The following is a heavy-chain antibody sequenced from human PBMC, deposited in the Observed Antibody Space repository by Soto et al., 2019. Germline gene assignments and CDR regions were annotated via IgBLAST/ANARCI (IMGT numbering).Heavy chain of an antibody. CDR3: ARDIVVVPAAILYYGMDV. Sequence: QVQLVQSGAEVKKPGASVKVSCKASGYTFTSYGISWVRQAPGQGLERMGWISAYNGNTNYAQKLQGRVTMTTDTSTSTAYIELRSLRSDDTAVYYCARDIVVVPAAILYYGMDVWGQGTTVTVSS. CDR2: ISAYNGNT. D-gene: IGHD2-2*01. J-gene: IGHJ6*02. V-gene: IGHV1-18*01. CDR1: GYTFTSYG.